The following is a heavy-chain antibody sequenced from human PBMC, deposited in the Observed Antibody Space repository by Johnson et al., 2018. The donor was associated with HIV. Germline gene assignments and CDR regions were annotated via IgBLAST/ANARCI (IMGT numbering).Heavy chain of an antibody. J-gene: IGHJ3*02. CDR1: RFTFSDYY. CDR3: ARDIFYTDTAFDI. V-gene: IGHV3-11*01. CDR2: ISSSGGTI. Sequence: QVQLVESGGGLVKPGGSLRLSCAASRFTFSDYYMSWIRQTPGKGLEWVSYISSSGGTIYYADSVKGRFTISRDNAKNSLYLQMNSLRAEDTALYYCARDIFYTDTAFDIWGQGTMVTVSS.